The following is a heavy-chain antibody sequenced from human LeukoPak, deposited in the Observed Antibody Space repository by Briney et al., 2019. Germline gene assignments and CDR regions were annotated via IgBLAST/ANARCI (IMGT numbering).Heavy chain of an antibody. D-gene: IGHD6-19*01. CDR1: GFPFSSSW. Sequence: PGGSLRLSCAASGFPFSSSWMTWVRQAPGKGLEWVATLKYVGSEKYYVDSVKGRFTISRDNAKNSLYLQMNSLRAEDTAVYYCAGAPGWRSYVDYWGQGTLLTVSS. V-gene: IGHV3-7*01. J-gene: IGHJ4*02. CDR2: LKYVGSEK. CDR3: AGAPGWRSYVDY.